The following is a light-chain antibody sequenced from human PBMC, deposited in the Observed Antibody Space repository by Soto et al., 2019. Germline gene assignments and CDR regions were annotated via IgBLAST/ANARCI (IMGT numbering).Light chain of an antibody. J-gene: IGKJ1*01. V-gene: IGKV3-20*01. CDR2: GAS. CDR3: QQYDNSPPWT. CDR1: QSVSSTS. Sequence: EIVLTQSPGTLSFSPGERATLSCRASQSVSSTSLAWYQQRPGQSPRLLIYGASNMATGIPERFSGSGSGTDFTLNISRLETEDFEVYYCQQYDNSPPWTFGQGIKEEIK.